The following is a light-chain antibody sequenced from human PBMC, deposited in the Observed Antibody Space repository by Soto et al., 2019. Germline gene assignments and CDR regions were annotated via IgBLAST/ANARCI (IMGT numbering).Light chain of an antibody. CDR1: QSVRSSY. V-gene: IGKV3-20*01. J-gene: IGKJ2*01. Sequence: EIVLTQSPGTPSSSPGERVTLSCRASQSVRSSYLAWYQQKPGQAPSLLIYGASSRATGIPDRFSGSGSGTDFTLTIRRLQPGDFVVYGCQQYGSSPYTFGQGTKLEI. CDR2: GAS. CDR3: QQYGSSPYT.